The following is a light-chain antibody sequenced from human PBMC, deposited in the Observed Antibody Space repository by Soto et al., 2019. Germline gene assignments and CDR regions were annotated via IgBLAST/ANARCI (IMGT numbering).Light chain of an antibody. CDR2: GNS. Sequence: QSALTQPPSVSGAPGKRVTISCTGRSSNIGTDYDVHWYQQLPGTAPKLLIYGNSNRPSGVPDRFSGSKSGTSASLAITGLQAEDEADYYCQSYDSSLSGSVFGAGTKVTVL. CDR3: QSYDSSLSGSV. V-gene: IGLV1-40*01. CDR1: SSNIGTDYD. J-gene: IGLJ1*01.